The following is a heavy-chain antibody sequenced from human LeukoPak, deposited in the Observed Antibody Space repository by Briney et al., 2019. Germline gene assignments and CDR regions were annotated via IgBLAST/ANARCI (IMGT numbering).Heavy chain of an antibody. V-gene: IGHV1-2*02. CDR1: GYSFSDYY. CDR3: ARELNYDSSGYYFDY. Sequence: ASVKVSFKASGYSFSDYYMYWVRQAPGQGFEWMGWINPNSGGTNYAQKFQGRVTMTRATSISTAYMELSRLRSDDTAVYYCARELNYDSSGYYFDYWGQGTLVTVSS. D-gene: IGHD3-22*01. CDR2: INPNSGGT. J-gene: IGHJ4*02.